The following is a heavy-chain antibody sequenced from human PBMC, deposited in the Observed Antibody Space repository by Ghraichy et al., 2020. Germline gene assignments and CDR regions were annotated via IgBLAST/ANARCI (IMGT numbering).Heavy chain of an antibody. CDR1: GGTFSSYA. V-gene: IGHV1-69*13. J-gene: IGHJ4*02. D-gene: IGHD6-19*01. CDR2: IIPIFGTA. CDR3: ARENRAVAPPDY. Sequence: SVKVSCKASGGTFSSYAISWVRQAPGQGLEWMGGIIPIFGTANYAQKFQGRVTITADESTSTAYMELSSLRSEDTAVYYCARENRAVAPPDYWGQGTLVTVSS.